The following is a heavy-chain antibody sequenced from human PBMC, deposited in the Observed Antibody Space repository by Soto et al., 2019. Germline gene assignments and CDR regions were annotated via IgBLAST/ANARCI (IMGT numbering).Heavy chain of an antibody. V-gene: IGHV3-48*03. CDR2: INRGGSVA. CDR3: ARARRQSLLAGLDV. CDR1: RFSFSYYE. J-gene: IGHJ6*02. Sequence: GVSLRLSCSASRFSFSYYEMIWVRQAPGKGLERVSYINRGGSVAYYADSAKGRFTISRDNAKNTLYLQMNGLRSEDTAVYYRARARRQSLLAGLDVWAQGTTETVS. D-gene: IGHD2-15*01.